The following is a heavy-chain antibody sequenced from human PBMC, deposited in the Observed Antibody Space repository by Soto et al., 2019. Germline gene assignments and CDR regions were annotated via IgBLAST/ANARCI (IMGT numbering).Heavy chain of an antibody. CDR1: GFTFGDYA. D-gene: IGHD5-12*01. Sequence: VQLVDSGGGLEEPGRSLRLSCTGSGFTFGDYAMSWFRQAPGKGLEWVGLMRSKSYSGTIEYAASVKGRFTISRDDSNSIAYLQMRSLKIEDTAVYYCSGFSGGDLNHYGMDVWGQGTTVTVSS. V-gene: IGHV3-49*03. CDR3: SGFSGGDLNHYGMDV. CDR2: MRSKSYSGTI. J-gene: IGHJ6*02.